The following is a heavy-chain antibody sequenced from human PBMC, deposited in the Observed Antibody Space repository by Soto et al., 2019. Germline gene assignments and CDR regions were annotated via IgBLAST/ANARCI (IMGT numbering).Heavy chain of an antibody. J-gene: IGHJ6*02. CDR1: GFDLNRIW. D-gene: IGHD3-16*01. CDR3: VRALTSGVYYYDVWGTYLPRSYGLDV. Sequence: PAGSLRLSCEASGFDLNRIWMRWVRQAQGKWLEWVANIKQDGSEQYYVNSVRGRLTISRDNIKNSLYLQINSLRTADTAVYFCVRALTSGVYYYDVWGTYLPRSYGLDVWGQGXTVTVPS. V-gene: IGHV3-7*04. CDR2: IKQDGSEQ.